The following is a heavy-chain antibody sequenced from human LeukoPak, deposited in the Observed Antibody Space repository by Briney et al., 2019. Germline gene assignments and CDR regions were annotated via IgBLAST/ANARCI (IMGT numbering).Heavy chain of an antibody. Sequence: GASVKVSCKASGYTFTSYGISWVRQAPGQGLEWMGWISAYNGNTNYAQKLQGRVTMTTDTSTSTAYMELRSLRSDDTAVYYCARMVTGTAMVHFDYWGQGTLVTVSS. CDR1: GYTFTSYG. CDR3: ARMVTGTAMVHFDY. J-gene: IGHJ4*02. CDR2: ISAYNGNT. D-gene: IGHD5-18*01. V-gene: IGHV1-18*01.